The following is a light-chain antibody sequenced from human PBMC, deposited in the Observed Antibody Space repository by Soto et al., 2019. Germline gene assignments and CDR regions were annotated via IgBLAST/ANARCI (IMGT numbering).Light chain of an antibody. CDR2: GAS. Sequence: EIVLTQSPGTLSLSPGERATPSCRASQSVNSNYLAWYQQKPGQAPRLLIYGASSRATGIPDRFSGSGSGTDFTLTISRLEPEDFAVYYCQQYGSSPGLTFGGGTKVDIK. CDR1: QSVNSNY. J-gene: IGKJ4*01. CDR3: QQYGSSPGLT. V-gene: IGKV3-20*01.